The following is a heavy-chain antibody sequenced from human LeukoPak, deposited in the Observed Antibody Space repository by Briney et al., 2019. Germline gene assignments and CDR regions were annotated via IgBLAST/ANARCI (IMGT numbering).Heavy chain of an antibody. CDR3: ARGAVAGTTSPDFDY. Sequence: SETLSLTCSVSGGSISSTGYYWGWIRQPPGKGLEWIGSIYYSGSAYYNPSLKSRVTISVDTSKNQFSLKLSSVTAADTAVYYCARGAVAGTTSPDFDYWGQGTLVTVSS. CDR2: IYYSGSA. J-gene: IGHJ4*02. CDR1: GGSISSTGYY. V-gene: IGHV4-39*07. D-gene: IGHD1-1*01.